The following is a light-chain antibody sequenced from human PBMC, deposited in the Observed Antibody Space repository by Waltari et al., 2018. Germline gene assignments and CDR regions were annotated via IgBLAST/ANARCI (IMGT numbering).Light chain of an antibody. CDR3: QQYDKGLGT. CDR1: QRIIST. V-gene: IGKV3-15*01. J-gene: IGKJ1*01. Sequence: EIVMTQSPATLSVFPGERATLSCKASQRIISTLAWYQHKPGQAPRLLIYGASTRATGIPARGSGSGSGTEGTLSISGRQSEDCAVYFCQQYDKGLGTFGQGTKVEIK. CDR2: GAS.